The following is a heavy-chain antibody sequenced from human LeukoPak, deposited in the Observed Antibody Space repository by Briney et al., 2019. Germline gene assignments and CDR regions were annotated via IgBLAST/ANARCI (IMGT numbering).Heavy chain of an antibody. Sequence: KASETLSITCTVSGGSISSYYWSWIRQPPGKGLEWIGYIYYSGSTNYNPSLKSRVTISVDTSKNQFSLKLSSVTAADTAVYYCARDTNVGTPFDIWGQGTMVTVSS. CDR1: GGSISSYY. CDR3: ARDTNVGTPFDI. D-gene: IGHD1-1*01. CDR2: IYYSGST. V-gene: IGHV4-59*01. J-gene: IGHJ3*02.